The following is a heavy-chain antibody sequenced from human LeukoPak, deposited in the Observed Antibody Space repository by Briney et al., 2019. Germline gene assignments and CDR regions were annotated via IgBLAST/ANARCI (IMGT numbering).Heavy chain of an antibody. CDR2: ISYDGRNK. D-gene: IGHD2-2*01. Sequence: GGSLRLSCAASGFTLSNYAIHWVRQAPGKGLEWVALISYDGRNKYYADSVKGRFTVSRDKSKNTLFPQMNSLNAEDTAVYYCARPPKDIIIVPAAPLDYWGQGTLVTVSS. CDR3: ARPPKDIIIVPAAPLDY. J-gene: IGHJ4*02. V-gene: IGHV3-30*04. CDR1: GFTLSNYA.